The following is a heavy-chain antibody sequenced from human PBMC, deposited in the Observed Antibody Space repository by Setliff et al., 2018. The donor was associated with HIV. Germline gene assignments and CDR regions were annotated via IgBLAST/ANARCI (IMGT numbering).Heavy chain of an antibody. J-gene: IGHJ4*02. V-gene: IGHV4-61*03. Sequence: PSETLSLTCTVSGDSVSSRSYYWSWIRQPPGKGLEWIGYIYYSGSTNYNPSLKSRVTISVDTSKNHFSLKLRSVTAADTAVYYCAQLGMVDDFDYWGQGTLVTVPS. D-gene: IGHD1-1*01. CDR1: GDSVSSRSYY. CDR3: AQLGMVDDFDY. CDR2: IYYSGST.